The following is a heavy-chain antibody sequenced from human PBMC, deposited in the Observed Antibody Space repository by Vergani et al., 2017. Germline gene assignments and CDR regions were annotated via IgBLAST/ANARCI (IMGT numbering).Heavy chain of an antibody. D-gene: IGHD2-15*01. CDR2: IYPADSDT. Sequence: EVQLVQSGAEVKKPGESLTISCKGSGYYFTSHWIAWVRQMPGKGLEWMGIIYPADSDTRYSPAFQGQVTIPADKSISTAYLQWSSLKASDTAMYYCAKTPWPATPNWFDTWGQGTLVTVSS. CDR1: GYYFTSHW. J-gene: IGHJ5*02. CDR3: AKTPWPATPNWFDT. V-gene: IGHV5-51*03.